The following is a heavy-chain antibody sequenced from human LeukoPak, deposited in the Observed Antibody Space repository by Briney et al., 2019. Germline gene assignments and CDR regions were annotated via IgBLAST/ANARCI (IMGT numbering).Heavy chain of an antibody. Sequence: HAASVKVSCKASGYTFTSYGISWVRQAPGHGLEWMGRISAYNGNTNYAQKLQGRVTMTTDTSTSTAYMELRSLRSDDTAVYYCARVASQQLVDYWGQGTLVTVSS. CDR1: GYTFTSYG. D-gene: IGHD6-13*01. J-gene: IGHJ4*02. V-gene: IGHV1-18*01. CDR3: ARVASQQLVDY. CDR2: ISAYNGNT.